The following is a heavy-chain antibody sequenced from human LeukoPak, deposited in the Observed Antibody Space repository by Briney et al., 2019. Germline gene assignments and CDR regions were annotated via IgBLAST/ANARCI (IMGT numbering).Heavy chain of an antibody. CDR1: GFTFSSYA. J-gene: IGHJ3*02. CDR3: ARGHDYVWGSYRPTHDAFDI. Sequence: PGRSLRLSCAASGFTFSSYAMHWVRQAPGKGLEWVAVISYDGSNKYYAGSVKGRFTISRDNSKNTLYLQMNSLRAEDTAVYYCARGHDYVWGSYRPTHDAFDIWGQGTMVTVSS. V-gene: IGHV3-30-3*01. D-gene: IGHD3-16*02. CDR2: ISYDGSNK.